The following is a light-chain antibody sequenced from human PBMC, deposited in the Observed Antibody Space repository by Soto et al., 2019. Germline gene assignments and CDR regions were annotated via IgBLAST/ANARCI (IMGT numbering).Light chain of an antibody. Sequence: DLHLTQSPSFLSASVGDRVTITSRASQGIASSLAWYQQKAGKAPKLLIYAASTLESGVPSRFSGSGPGTEFTLTISSLQPEDFAIYYCQQFNSYPLPFGGGTKVEIK. V-gene: IGKV1-9*01. J-gene: IGKJ4*01. CDR2: AAS. CDR3: QQFNSYPLP. CDR1: QGIASS.